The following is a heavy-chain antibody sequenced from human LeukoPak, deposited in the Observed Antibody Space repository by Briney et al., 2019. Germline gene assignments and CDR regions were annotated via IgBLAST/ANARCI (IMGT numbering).Heavy chain of an antibody. J-gene: IGHJ4*02. D-gene: IGHD6-19*01. CDR2: IIPIFGTA. Sequence: GASVKVSCKASGGTFSSYAISWVRQAPGQGLEWMGGIIPIFGTANYAQKFQGRVTITTDESTSTAYMEPSSLRSEDTAVYYCAREIAVAGRYYFDYWGQGTLVTVSS. CDR1: GGTFSSYA. CDR3: AREIAVAGRYYFDY. V-gene: IGHV1-69*05.